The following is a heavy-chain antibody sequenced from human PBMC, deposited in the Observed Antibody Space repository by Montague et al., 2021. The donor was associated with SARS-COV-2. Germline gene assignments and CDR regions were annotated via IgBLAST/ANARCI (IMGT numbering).Heavy chain of an antibody. D-gene: IGHD4-23*01. CDR1: GFSLSTSGMC. V-gene: IGHV2-70*01. CDR2: IDWDDDK. Sequence: PAVVKPTKTLTLTCTFSGFSLSTSGMCVSWIRQPPGKALEWLTLIDWDDDKYYSTSLKTRLTISKDTSKNQVVLTMTNMDPVDTATYYCARSYGTTVVTRAFDYWGQGTLVTVSS. J-gene: IGHJ4*02. CDR3: ARSYGTTVVTRAFDY.